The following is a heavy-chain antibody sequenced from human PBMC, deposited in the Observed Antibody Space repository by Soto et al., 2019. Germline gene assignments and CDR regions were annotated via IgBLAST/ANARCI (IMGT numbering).Heavy chain of an antibody. D-gene: IGHD1-20*01. CDR1: GGTFSSYA. CDR2: IIPIFGTA. CDR3: AREYNWNYNYYYGMDV. Sequence: SVKVSCKASGGTFSSYAISWVRQAPGQGLEWMGGIIPIFGTANYAQKFQGRVTITADESTSTAYMELSSLRSEDTAVYYCAREYNWNYNYYYGMDVCGQGTTVTVSS. J-gene: IGHJ6*02. V-gene: IGHV1-69*13.